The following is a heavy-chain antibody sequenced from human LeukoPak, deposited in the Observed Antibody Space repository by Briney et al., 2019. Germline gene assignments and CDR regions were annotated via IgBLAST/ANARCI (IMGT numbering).Heavy chain of an antibody. D-gene: IGHD1-26*01. Sequence: PGGSLRLSCAASGFTFSSYAMHWVRQAPGKGLEWVAVISYDGSNKYYADSVKGRFTISRDNSKNTLYLQMNSLRAEDTAVYYCAKDPTEIAYWGQGTLVTVSS. CDR1: GFTFSSYA. V-gene: IGHV3-30-3*01. J-gene: IGHJ4*02. CDR3: AKDPTEIAY. CDR2: ISYDGSNK.